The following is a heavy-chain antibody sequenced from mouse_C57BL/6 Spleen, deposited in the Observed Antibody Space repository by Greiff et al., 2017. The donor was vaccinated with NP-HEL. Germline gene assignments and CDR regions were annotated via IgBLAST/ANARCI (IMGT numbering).Heavy chain of an antibody. CDR1: GFTFSSYA. J-gene: IGHJ2*01. Sequence: EVRLVESGEGLVKPGGSLKLSCAASGFTFSSYAMSWVRQTPEKRLEWVAYISSGGDYIYYADTVKGRFTISRDNARNTLYLQMSSLKSEDTAMYYCTRESPDGYYDYWGQGTTLTVSS. D-gene: IGHD2-3*01. CDR3: TRESPDGYYDY. CDR2: ISSGGDYI. V-gene: IGHV5-9-1*02.